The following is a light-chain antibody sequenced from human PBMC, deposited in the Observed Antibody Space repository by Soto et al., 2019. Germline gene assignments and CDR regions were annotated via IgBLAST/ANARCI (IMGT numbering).Light chain of an antibody. CDR3: ATCDDTLNVWM. V-gene: IGLV1-44*01. CDR2: YNN. J-gene: IGLJ3*02. CDR1: SSNIGSNT. Sequence: QSVLTQTPSASGTHGQRVTISCSGSSSNIGSNTVNCYQQLPYTAPKLLIYYNNQRPSGVPDRFSGSKSGTSASLAISGVQTEDEDDYYCATCDDTLNVWMFGGGTKLTVL.